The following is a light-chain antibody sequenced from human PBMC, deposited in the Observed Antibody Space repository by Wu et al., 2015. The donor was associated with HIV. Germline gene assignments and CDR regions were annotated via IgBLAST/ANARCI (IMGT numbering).Light chain of an antibody. J-gene: IGKJ1*01. CDR3: QQSLSPPWT. V-gene: IGKV1-39*01. CDR2: YAS. Sequence: DIQMTQSPSSLSASVGDRVTITCRTSQGINDYLNWYQQKPGKAPRLLIYYASTLESGVPSRFSGSGSGTDFSLTINSLQPEDFATYFCQQSLSPPWTFGQGTKVDIK. CDR1: QGINDY.